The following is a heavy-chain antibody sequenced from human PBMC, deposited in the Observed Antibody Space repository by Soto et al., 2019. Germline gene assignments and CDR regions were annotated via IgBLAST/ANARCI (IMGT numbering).Heavy chain of an antibody. Sequence: GGSLRLSCEASGLSLSVYALNWVRQAPGKGLEWVSTIGRGSNYIYYADSVKGRFTISRDNAKNSLYLQMNSLRAEDTAVYYCARDSEALWFGELLDVWGQGTTVTVSS. CDR2: IGRGSNYI. CDR1: GLSLSVYA. J-gene: IGHJ6*02. CDR3: ARDSEALWFGELLDV. V-gene: IGHV3-21*01. D-gene: IGHD3-10*01.